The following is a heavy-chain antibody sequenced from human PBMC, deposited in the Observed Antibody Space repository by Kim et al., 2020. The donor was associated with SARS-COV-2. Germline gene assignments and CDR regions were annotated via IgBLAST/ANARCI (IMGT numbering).Heavy chain of an antibody. V-gene: IGHV1-69*13. CDR2: IIPIFGTA. D-gene: IGHD5-12*01. CDR3: ARGQPGESGYWAIDY. Sequence: SVKVSCKASGGTFSSYAISWVRQAPGQGLEWMGGIIPIFGTANYAQKFQGRVTITADESTSTAYMELSSLRSEDTAVYYCARGQPGESGYWAIDYWGQGTLVTVSS. J-gene: IGHJ4*02. CDR1: GGTFSSYA.